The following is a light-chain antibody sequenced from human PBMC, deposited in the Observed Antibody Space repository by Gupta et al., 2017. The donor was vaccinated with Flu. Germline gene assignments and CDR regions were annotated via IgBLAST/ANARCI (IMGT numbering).Light chain of an antibody. CDR1: QSLLHSNGYNY. Sequence: DIVMTQSPLSLPVNPGEPASISCRSSQSLLHSNGYNYLDWYLQKPGPSPQLMIYLGSKFAYGVTDRFSGSGAGKDFTRKSSLGEDEDGGVYYVMQGLPTLTFGRGTKLEI. V-gene: IGKV2-28*01. CDR3: MQGLPTLT. J-gene: IGKJ4*01. CDR2: LGS.